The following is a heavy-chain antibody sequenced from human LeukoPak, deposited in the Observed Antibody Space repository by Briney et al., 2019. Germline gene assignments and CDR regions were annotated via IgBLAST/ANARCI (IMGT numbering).Heavy chain of an antibody. D-gene: IGHD4-17*01. J-gene: IGHJ4*02. CDR1: GYTFTDYY. V-gene: IGHV1-2*02. CDR2: IYPNSGGT. Sequence: ASVKVSCKASGYTFTDYYIQWVRQAPGQGLEWMGWIYPNSGGTNYAQKFQGRVTMTRDTSISTAHMDLSRLTSDDTAVYYCARGMLPGDYGDYYFDYWGQGTLVTVSS. CDR3: ARGMLPGDYGDYYFDY.